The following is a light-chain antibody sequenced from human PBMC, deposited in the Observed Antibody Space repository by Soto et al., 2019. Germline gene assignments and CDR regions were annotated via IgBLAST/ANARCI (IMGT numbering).Light chain of an antibody. Sequence: EIVLTQSPATLSLSPGEIATLSFRASQSIRTFLAWYQHRPGQAPRLLIYDASDRATGIPARFSGSGSGTDFTLTISSLKPEDSAFYYCQQRDNWPQTFGQGTKVDIK. CDR3: QQRDNWPQT. CDR2: DAS. J-gene: IGKJ1*01. V-gene: IGKV3-11*01. CDR1: QSIRTF.